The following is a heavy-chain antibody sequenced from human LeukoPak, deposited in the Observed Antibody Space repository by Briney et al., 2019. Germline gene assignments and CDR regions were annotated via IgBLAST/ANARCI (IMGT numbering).Heavy chain of an antibody. J-gene: IGHJ4*02. D-gene: IGHD2-21*02. V-gene: IGHV4-30-4*01. CDR1: GGSISSGDYY. CDR3: ARDGGDCYLDY. CDR2: IYYSGST. Sequence: SQTLSLACTVSGGSISSGDYYWSWIRQPPGRGLEWIGYIYYSGSTYYNPSLKSRVTISVDTSKNQFSLKLSSVTAADTAVYYCARDGGDCYLDYWGQGTLVTVSS.